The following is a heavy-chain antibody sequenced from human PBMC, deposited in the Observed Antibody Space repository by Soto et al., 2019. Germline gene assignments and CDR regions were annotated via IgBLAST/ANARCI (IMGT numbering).Heavy chain of an antibody. CDR1: GYSFTSYG. D-gene: IGHD1-26*01. V-gene: IGHV5-10-1*01. J-gene: IGHJ6*02. CDR3: ASIVDYYYYGMDV. Sequence: GESMKISCKGSGYSFTSYGISWVRQMPGKGLEWMGRIDPSDSYTNYSPSFQGHVTISADKSISTAYLQWSSLKASDTAMYYCASIVDYYYYGMDVWGQGTTVT. CDR2: IDPSDSYT.